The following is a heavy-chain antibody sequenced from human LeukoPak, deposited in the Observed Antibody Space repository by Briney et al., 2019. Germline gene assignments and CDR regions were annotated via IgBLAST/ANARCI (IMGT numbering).Heavy chain of an antibody. V-gene: IGHV1-69*13. J-gene: IGHJ1*01. Sequence: AASVKVSCKASGGTFSSYAISWVRQAPGQGLEWMGGIIPIFGTANYAQKFQGRVTITADEFTSTAYMELSSLRSEDTAVYYCASWGYCGGDCYSGEYFQHWGQGTLVTVSS. CDR1: GGTFSSYA. CDR2: IIPIFGTA. CDR3: ASWGYCGGDCYSGEYFQH. D-gene: IGHD2-21*01.